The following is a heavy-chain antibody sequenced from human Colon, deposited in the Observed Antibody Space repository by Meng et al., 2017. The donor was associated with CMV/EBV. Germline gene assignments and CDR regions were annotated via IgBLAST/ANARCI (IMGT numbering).Heavy chain of an antibody. CDR1: GFTGTTNY. J-gene: IGHJ4*02. CDR2: IRYDGST. Sequence: ASGFTGTTNYMTWVRQAPGKGLEWLSFIRYDGSTSYTASVQGRFTISRDSSQNTVYLQMNSLRAEDTALYYCARACRQLSNCYLDSWGQGTLVTVSS. D-gene: IGHD4-11*01. CDR3: ARACRQLSNCYLDS. V-gene: IGHV3-53*01.